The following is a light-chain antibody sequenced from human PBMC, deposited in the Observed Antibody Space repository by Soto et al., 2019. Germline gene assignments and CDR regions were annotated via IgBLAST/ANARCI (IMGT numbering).Light chain of an antibody. CDR2: DAS. J-gene: IGKJ1*01. CDR1: QSVSHY. Sequence: EIVLTQSPATLSLSPGERATLSCRASQSVSHYLAWYQQKPGQAPRLLIYDASSRATGIPARFSGSGSGTDFSLTISSLEPEDFAVYYCQQRSNWLWTFGQGTKVEIK. CDR3: QQRSNWLWT. V-gene: IGKV3-11*01.